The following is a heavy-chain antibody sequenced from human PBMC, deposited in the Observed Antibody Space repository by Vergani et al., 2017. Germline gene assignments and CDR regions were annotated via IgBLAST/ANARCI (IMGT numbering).Heavy chain of an antibody. CDR1: GFTFSTYA. CDR2: LTGGGGST. CDR3: VKDAGSYENFFAS. J-gene: IGHJ4*02. V-gene: IGHV3-23*01. Sequence: EVQLLESGGSLKQPGGSVRLSCAASGFTFSTYAMHGVRQAPGKGLEWVSALTGGGGSTYYADSFKGRFIISRDNSRDTLYLQMNSLRPEDTATYYCVKDAGSYENFFASWGQGTLVTVSS. D-gene: IGHD1-26*01.